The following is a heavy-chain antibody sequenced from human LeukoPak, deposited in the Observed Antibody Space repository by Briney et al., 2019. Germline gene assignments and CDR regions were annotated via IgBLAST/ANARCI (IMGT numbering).Heavy chain of an antibody. CDR3: ARKDSSGWYGS. V-gene: IGHV4-39*01. Sequence: PSETLSLTCTVSGGSISSSSYYWGWIRQPPGKGLEWIGSIYYSGSTYYNPSLKSRVTISVDTSKNQFSLKLSSVTAADTAVYYRARKDSSGWYGSWGQGTLVTVSS. J-gene: IGHJ5*02. CDR2: IYYSGST. CDR1: GGSISSSSYY. D-gene: IGHD6-19*01.